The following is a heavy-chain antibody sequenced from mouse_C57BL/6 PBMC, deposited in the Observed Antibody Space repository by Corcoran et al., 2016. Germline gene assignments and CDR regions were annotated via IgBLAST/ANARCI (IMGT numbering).Heavy chain of an antibody. CDR2: INTYSGVP. CDR1: GYTFTTYG. V-gene: IGHV9-3*01. J-gene: IGHJ1*03. CDR3: ARRVTTVVSDV. Sequence: QIQLVQSGPELKKPGETVKISCKASGYTFTTYGMSWVKQAPGKGLKWMGWINTYSGVPTYADDFKGRFAFSLETSASTAYLQINNLKNEDTATYFCARRVTTVVSDVWGTGTTVTVSS. D-gene: IGHD1-1*01.